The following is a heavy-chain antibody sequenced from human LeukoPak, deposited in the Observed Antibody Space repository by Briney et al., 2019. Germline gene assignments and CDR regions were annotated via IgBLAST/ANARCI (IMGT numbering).Heavy chain of an antibody. CDR3: ARGGHALSGDTAMAPSGG. CDR2: IIPIFGTA. J-gene: IGHJ4*02. CDR1: GGTFSSYA. V-gene: IGHV1-69*13. D-gene: IGHD5-18*01. Sequence: SVKVSCKASGGTFSSYAISWVRQAPGQGLEWMGGIIPIFGTANYAQKFQGRVTITADESTSTAYMELSSLRSEDTAVYYCARGGHALSGDTAMAPSGGWGQGTLVTASS.